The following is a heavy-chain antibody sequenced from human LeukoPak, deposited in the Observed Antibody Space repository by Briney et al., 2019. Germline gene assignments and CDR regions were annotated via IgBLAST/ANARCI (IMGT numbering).Heavy chain of an antibody. Sequence: GGSLRLSCAASGFTFSTYSMNWVRQAPGKGLEWVSYISSSSTIYYADSVKGRFTISRDNAKNSLYLQMNSLRAEDTAVYYCAGSGVGLVWSGYYYFDYWGQGTLVTVSS. CDR1: GFTFSTYS. V-gene: IGHV3-48*04. D-gene: IGHD3-3*01. J-gene: IGHJ4*02. CDR3: AGSGVGLVWSGYYYFDY. CDR2: ISSSSTI.